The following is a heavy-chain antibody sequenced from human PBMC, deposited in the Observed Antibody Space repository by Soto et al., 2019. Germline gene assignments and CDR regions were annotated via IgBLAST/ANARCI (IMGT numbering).Heavy chain of an antibody. Sequence: SETLSLTCTVSGGSISSFYWSWIRQPPGKGLEWIGCIYYSGSTNYNPSLESRVTISVDTSKNQFSLKVSSVTAADTAVYYCERQAVAAATYYHYMDVWGKGTTVTVSS. CDR2: IYYSGST. J-gene: IGHJ6*03. CDR3: ERQAVAAATYYHYMDV. V-gene: IGHV4-59*08. CDR1: GGSISSFY. D-gene: IGHD2-15*01.